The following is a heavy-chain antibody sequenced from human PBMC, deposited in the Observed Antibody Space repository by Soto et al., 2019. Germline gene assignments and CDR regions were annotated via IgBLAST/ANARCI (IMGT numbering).Heavy chain of an antibody. J-gene: IGHJ5*02. Sequence: ASVKVSCKASGYTFTGYYMHWVRQAPGQGLEWMGWINPNSGGTNYAQKFQGWVTMTRDTSISTAYMELSRLRSDDTAVYYCAREGNYDILTGPCEGNWFDPWGQGTLVTVSS. CDR2: INPNSGGT. D-gene: IGHD3-9*01. CDR3: AREGNYDILTGPCEGNWFDP. CDR1: GYTFTGYY. V-gene: IGHV1-2*04.